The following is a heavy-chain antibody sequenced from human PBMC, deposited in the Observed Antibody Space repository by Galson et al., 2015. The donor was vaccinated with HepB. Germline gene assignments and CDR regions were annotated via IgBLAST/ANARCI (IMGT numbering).Heavy chain of an antibody. CDR3: ARGAYDLGSLWYFDL. V-gene: IGHV4-59*01. D-gene: IGHD5-12*01. J-gene: IGHJ2*01. CDR2: INHSGST. Sequence: LSLTCTVSDGSISSYYWSWIRQSPGKGLEWIGYINHSGSTKYNPSLMSRATISVDTSKIQFSLKLSSLSAADTAVYYCARGAYDLGSLWYFDLWGRGTLVTVSS. CDR1: DGSISSYY.